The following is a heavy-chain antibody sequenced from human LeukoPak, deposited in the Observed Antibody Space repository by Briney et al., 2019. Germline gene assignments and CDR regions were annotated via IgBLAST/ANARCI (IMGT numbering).Heavy chain of an antibody. D-gene: IGHD1-26*01. CDR2: TYSRSKWFN. CDR3: ARGTGSLDY. V-gene: IGHV6-1*01. Sequence: SQTLSLTCAISGDSVSSKSASWNWIRQSPSRGLEWLGRTYSRSKWFNDYALSVKSRICVNPDTSKNQFSLHLSSVTPDDTAVYYCARGTGSLDYWGQGTLVTVSS. CDR1: GDSVSSKSAS. J-gene: IGHJ4*02.